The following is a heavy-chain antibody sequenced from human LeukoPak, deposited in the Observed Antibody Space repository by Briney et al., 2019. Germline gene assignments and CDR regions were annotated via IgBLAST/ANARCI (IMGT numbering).Heavy chain of an antibody. V-gene: IGHV4-59*08. CDR3: ARLGGFYYGSGSYYNPNWFDP. CDR1: GGSISSYY. D-gene: IGHD3-10*01. Sequence: PSETLSLTCTVSGGSISSYYWSWIRQPPGKGLEWIGYIYYSGSTNYNPSLKSRVTISVDTSKNQFSLKLSSVTAAGTAVYYCARLGGFYYGSGSYYNPNWFDPWGQGTLVTVSS. CDR2: IYYSGST. J-gene: IGHJ5*02.